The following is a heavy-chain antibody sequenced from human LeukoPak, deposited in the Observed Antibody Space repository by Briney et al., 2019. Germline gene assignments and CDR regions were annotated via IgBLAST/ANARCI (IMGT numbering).Heavy chain of an antibody. CDR2: IYSGGST. CDR1: GFTVSSNY. J-gene: IGHJ4*02. Sequence: GGSLRLSCAASGFTVSSNYMSWVRQAPGKGLEWVSVIYSGGSTYYADSVRGRFTISRDNAKNSLYLQMDSLRDEDTAVYYCARTIPADYWGQGTLVTVSS. CDR3: ARTIPADY. V-gene: IGHV3-53*01. D-gene: IGHD5-24*01.